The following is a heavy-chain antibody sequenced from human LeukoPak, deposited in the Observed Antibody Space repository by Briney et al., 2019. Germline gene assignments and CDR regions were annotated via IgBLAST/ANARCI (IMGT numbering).Heavy chain of an antibody. J-gene: IGHJ4*02. CDR3: ARDQTDYYDSSSDGY. D-gene: IGHD3-22*01. V-gene: IGHV3-21*01. CDR2: ISSSGSYI. CDR1: GFTFSSYS. Sequence: GGSLRLSCAASGFTFSSYSMNWVRQAPGKGLEWVSSISSSGSYIYYADSVKGRFTISRDNAKNSLYLQMNSLRAEDTAVYYCARDQTDYYDSSSDGYWGQGTLVTVSS.